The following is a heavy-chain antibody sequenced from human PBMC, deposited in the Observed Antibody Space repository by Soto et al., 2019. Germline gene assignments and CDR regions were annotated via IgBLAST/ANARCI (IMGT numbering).Heavy chain of an antibody. CDR3: ARISSSSCTDY. CDR2: ISADGAGT. D-gene: IGHD6-13*01. J-gene: IGHJ4*02. V-gene: IGHV3-23*01. CDR1: GFTFNTYA. Sequence: VGSLRLSCAASGFTFNTYAMNWVRQAPGKGLEWVSAISADGAGTYYADSVKGRFTISRDNSKNTLSLQMNSLRAEDTAIFYCARISSSSCTDYWGQGTLVTVSS.